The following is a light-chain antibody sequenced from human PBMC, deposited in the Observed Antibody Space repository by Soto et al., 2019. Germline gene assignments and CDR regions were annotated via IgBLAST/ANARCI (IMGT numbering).Light chain of an antibody. J-gene: IGLJ1*01. CDR2: EAT. CDR3: CSYAGSNTYV. Sequence: QSALTQPASVSGSPGQSITISCTGTSSDIGSSNLVSWYQDHPGKAPKLIIYEATQRPSGISYRFSGSKSGNTASLTISGLQAEDEADYYCCSYAGSNTYVFGTGTKLTVL. V-gene: IGLV2-23*01. CDR1: SSDIGSSNL.